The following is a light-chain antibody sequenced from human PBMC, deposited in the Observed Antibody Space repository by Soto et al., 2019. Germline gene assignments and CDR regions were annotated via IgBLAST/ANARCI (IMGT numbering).Light chain of an antibody. CDR2: GAS. J-gene: IGKJ1*01. CDR3: QQYGSSPWT. V-gene: IGKV3-20*01. Sequence: VLTQTTATLSVSPGERATLSCRASESVRTSLAWYQQKPGRSPSLLIYGASNRATGLPARFSGSGSGTDFTLTISRLEPEDFAVYYCQQYGSSPWTFGQGTKVDI. CDR1: ESVRTS.